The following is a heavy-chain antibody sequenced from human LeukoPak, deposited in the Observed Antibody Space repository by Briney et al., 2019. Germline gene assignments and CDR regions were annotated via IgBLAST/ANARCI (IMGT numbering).Heavy chain of an antibody. CDR1: GGSISSSSYY. D-gene: IGHD4-17*01. J-gene: IGHJ5*02. V-gene: IGHV4-39*07. CDR2: IYYSGST. Sequence: TSETLSLTCTVSGGSISSSSYYWGWIRQPPGKGLEWIGSIYYSGSTYYNPSLKSRVTISVDTSKNQFSLKLSSVTAADTAVYYCARLMTTVTRRTPGWFDPWGQGTLVTVSS. CDR3: ARLMTTVTRRTPGWFDP.